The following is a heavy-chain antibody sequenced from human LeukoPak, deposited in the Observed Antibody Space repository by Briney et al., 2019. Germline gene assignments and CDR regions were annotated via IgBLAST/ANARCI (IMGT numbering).Heavy chain of an antibody. CDR1: GDTFSNDA. CDR2: IIPKFGTT. Sequence: GASVKVSFTTSGDTFSNDAISWVRQAPGQGPEWMGDIIPKFGTTNYAQKFRGRVSITTDDSTTTAYMELSRLKSDDTAVYYCARRSRQPRHAYFDYWGLGTLVTVSS. V-gene: IGHV1-69*05. CDR3: ARRSRQPRHAYFDY. D-gene: IGHD1-1*01. J-gene: IGHJ4*02.